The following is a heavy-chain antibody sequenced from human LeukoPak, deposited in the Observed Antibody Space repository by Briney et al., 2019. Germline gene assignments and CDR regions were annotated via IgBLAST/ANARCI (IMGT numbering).Heavy chain of an antibody. CDR3: AKDVLLWFENIDY. D-gene: IGHD3-10*01. V-gene: IGHV3-23*01. CDR1: GFTFSSYA. CDR2: ISGSGGST. Sequence: PGGSLRLSCTASGFTFSSYAMSWVRQAPGKGLEWVSAISGSGGSTYYADSVKGRFTISRDNSKNTLYLQMNSLTAEDTAVYYCAKDVLLWFENIDYWGQGTLVTVSS. J-gene: IGHJ4*02.